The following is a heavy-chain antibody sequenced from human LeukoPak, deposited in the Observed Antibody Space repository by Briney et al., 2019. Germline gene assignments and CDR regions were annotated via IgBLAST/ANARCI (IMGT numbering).Heavy chain of an antibody. CDR1: GGSFSSYY. V-gene: IGHV4-59*12. D-gene: IGHD3-10*01. J-gene: IGHJ3*02. CDR3: ARDSLITMVRGAHDAFDI. CDR2: ISYSGST. Sequence: SETLSLTCTVSGGSFSSYYWSWIRQPPGKGLEWIGYISYSGSTNYNPSLKSRVTISVDTSKNQFSLKLSSVTAADTAVYYRARDSLITMVRGAHDAFDIWGQGTMVTVSS.